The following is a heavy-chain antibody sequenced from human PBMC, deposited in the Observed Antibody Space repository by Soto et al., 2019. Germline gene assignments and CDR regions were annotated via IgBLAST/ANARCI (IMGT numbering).Heavy chain of an antibody. J-gene: IGHJ3*02. CDR3: ATYRGDPKLAFDI. V-gene: IGHV4-61*01. Sequence: QVQLQESGPGLVKPSETLSLTCTVSGDSVSSTTYYWSWIRQPPGKGLEWIGFIYYTGSTHYNPSLTSRVKISINTSQNQFSLKLRSVTAAEPAVYYCATYRGDPKLAFDIWGQGTMVTVSS. CDR1: GDSVSSTTYY. D-gene: IGHD2-21*01. CDR2: IYYTGST.